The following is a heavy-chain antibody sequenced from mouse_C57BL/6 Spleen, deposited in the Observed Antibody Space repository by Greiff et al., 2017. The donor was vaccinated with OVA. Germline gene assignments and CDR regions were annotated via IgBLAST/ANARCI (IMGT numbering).Heavy chain of an antibody. CDR1: GYTFTSYW. J-gene: IGHJ1*03. D-gene: IGHD1-1*01. CDR3: ARRSGSSYWYFDV. Sequence: QVQLQQPGAELVKPGASVKLSCKASGYTFTSYWMQWVKQRPGQGLEWIGEIDPSDSYTNYNQKFKGKATLTVDTSSSTAYMQLSSLTSEDSAVYYCARRSGSSYWYFDVWGTGTTVTVSS. CDR2: IDPSDSYT. V-gene: IGHV1-50*01.